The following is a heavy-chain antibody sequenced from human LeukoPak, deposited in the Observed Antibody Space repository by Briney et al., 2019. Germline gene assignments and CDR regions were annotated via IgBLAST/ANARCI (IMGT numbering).Heavy chain of an antibody. CDR2: IYYSGST. CDR1: GGSISSYY. D-gene: IGHD4-11*01. CDR3: ARDVDSNYGLFYAFDI. V-gene: IGHV4-59*01. Sequence: PSETLSFTCTVSGGSISSYYWSWIRQPPGKGLEWIGYIYYSGSTNYNPSLKSRVTISVDTSKNQFSLKLSSVTAADTAVYYCARDVDSNYGLFYAFDIWGQGTMVTVSS. J-gene: IGHJ3*02.